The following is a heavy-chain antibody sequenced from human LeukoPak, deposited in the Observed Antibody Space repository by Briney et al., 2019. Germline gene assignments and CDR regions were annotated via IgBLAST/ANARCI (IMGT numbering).Heavy chain of an antibody. D-gene: IGHD3-10*01. CDR1: GYTFTSYG. CDR2: ISAYNGNT. J-gene: IGHJ4*02. V-gene: IGHV1-18*01. Sequence: ASVKVSCKASGYTFTSYGISWVRQAPGQGLEGMGGISAYNGNTNYAQKLQGRVTMTTDTSTSTAYMELRRLRYDDTAVYYCERDTYYYGEGVDYWGQGTLVTVSS. CDR3: ERDTYYYGEGVDY.